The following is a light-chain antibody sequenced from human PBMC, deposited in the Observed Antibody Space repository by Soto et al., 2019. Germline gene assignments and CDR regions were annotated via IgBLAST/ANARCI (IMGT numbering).Light chain of an antibody. CDR3: QQRSNL. V-gene: IGKV3-11*01. CDR1: QSVSSY. Sequence: EIVLTQSPATLSLSPGERATLSCRASQSVSSYLAWYQQKPGQAPRLFIYDASNRATGIPARFSGSGSGTDFTLTISSLEPEDFAVYYCQQRSNLFGQGTRLEIK. CDR2: DAS. J-gene: IGKJ5*01.